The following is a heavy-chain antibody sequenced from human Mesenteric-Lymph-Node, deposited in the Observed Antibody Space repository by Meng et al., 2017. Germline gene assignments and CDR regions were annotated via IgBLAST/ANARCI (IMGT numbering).Heavy chain of an antibody. CDR2: IRQDGNEK. Sequence: GESLKISCATSGFSFNMLWMAWVRHTPGKGLEWVALIRQDGNEKHYLDSVKGRFTISRDNAKKSMSLQMNSLRVEDTAMYYCARVRAAMGTMTPFAYWGQGTLVTVSS. D-gene: IGHD2-2*01. V-gene: IGHV3-7*04. J-gene: IGHJ4*02. CDR1: GFSFNMLW. CDR3: ARVRAAMGTMTPFAY.